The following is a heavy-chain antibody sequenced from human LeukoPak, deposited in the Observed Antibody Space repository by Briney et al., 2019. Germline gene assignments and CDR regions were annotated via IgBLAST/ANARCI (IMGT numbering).Heavy chain of an antibody. V-gene: IGHV6-1*01. CDR3: ARDISTIVDIVATILDY. J-gene: IGHJ4*02. Sequence: SQTLSLTCAISGDSVSSNSAAWNWIRQSPSRGLEWLGRTYYRSKWYNDYAVSVKSRITIYPGTSKNQFSLQLNSVTPEDTAVYYCARDISTIVDIVATILDYWGQGTLVTVSS. CDR1: GDSVSSNSAA. D-gene: IGHD5-12*01. CDR2: TYYRSKWYN.